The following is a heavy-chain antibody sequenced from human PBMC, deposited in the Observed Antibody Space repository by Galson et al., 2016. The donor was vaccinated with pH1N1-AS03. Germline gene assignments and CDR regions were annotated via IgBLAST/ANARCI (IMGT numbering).Heavy chain of an antibody. V-gene: IGHV3-30*18. CDR2: ISFDGTNK. CDR1: GFTISNFG. Sequence: SLRLSCAASGFTISNFGMLWVRQAPGQGLEWVAIISFDGTNKYYADSVKGRFSISRDNSKNTLFLQMSALRAKDTAVYYCANDFNYEFWRGYSFSWGQGALVTVSS. D-gene: IGHD3/OR15-3a*01. CDR3: ANDFNYEFWRGYSFS. J-gene: IGHJ5*02.